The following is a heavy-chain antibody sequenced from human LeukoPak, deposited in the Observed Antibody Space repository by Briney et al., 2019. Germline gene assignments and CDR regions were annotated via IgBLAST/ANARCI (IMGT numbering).Heavy chain of an antibody. CDR1: GGSISSYY. CDR3: AGQVSTHIAVAGRAVDY. V-gene: IGHV4-59*08. D-gene: IGHD6-19*01. CDR2: IYYSGST. J-gene: IGHJ4*02. Sequence: SETLSLTCIASGGSISSYYLSWIRQPPGKGLEWIGYIYYSGSTNYNPSLKSRVTISVDTSKNQFSLKLSSVTAADTAVYYCAGQVSTHIAVAGRAVDYWGQGTLVTVSS.